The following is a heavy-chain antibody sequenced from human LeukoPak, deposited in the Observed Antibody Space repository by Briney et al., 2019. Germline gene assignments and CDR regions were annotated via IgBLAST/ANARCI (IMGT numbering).Heavy chain of an antibody. CDR3: AREAMTGLYFFDS. V-gene: IGHV4-4*07. CDR2: LSTRGTT. D-gene: IGHD3-9*01. Sequence: SETLSLTCAVSGGSITTYPWSWVRQPAGKGLGWIGRLSTRGTTNYNPSLKGRLTMSVDTSENQFYLSLSSVTAADTAVYYCAREAMTGLYFFDSWGQGTLDTVSS. CDR1: GGSITTYP. J-gene: IGHJ4*02.